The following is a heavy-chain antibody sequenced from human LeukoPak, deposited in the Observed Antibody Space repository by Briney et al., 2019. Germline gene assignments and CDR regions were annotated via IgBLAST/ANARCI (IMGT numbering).Heavy chain of an antibody. D-gene: IGHD6-19*01. J-gene: IGHJ4*02. CDR2: IYTSGST. CDR3: AIAVAGRGHLDFDY. Sequence: KPSETLSLTCTVSGGSISSGGYYWSWIRQPAGKGLEWIGRIYTSGSTNYNPSLKSRVTISVDTSKNQFSLKLSSVTAADTAVYYCAIAVAGRGHLDFDYWGQGTLVTVSS. V-gene: IGHV4-61*02. CDR1: GGSISSGGYY.